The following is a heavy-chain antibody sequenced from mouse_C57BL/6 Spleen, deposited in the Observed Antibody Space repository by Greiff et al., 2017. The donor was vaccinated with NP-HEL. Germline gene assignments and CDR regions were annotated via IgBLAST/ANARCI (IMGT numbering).Heavy chain of an antibody. V-gene: IGHV5-12*01. CDR3: ARKEDGYYVGYFDV. Sequence: EVKVEESGGGLVQPGGSLKLSCAASGFTFSDYYMYWVRQTPEKRLEWVAYISNGGGSTYYPDTVKGRFTISRDNAKNTLYLQMSRLKSEDTAMYYCARKEDGYYVGYFDVWGTGTTVTVSS. D-gene: IGHD2-3*01. J-gene: IGHJ1*03. CDR2: ISNGGGST. CDR1: GFTFSDYY.